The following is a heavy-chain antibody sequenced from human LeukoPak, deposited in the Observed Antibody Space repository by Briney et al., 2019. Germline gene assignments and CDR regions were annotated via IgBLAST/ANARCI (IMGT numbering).Heavy chain of an antibody. D-gene: IGHD3-3*01. CDR3: ARSLPAYDFWSGYHNTAYFDY. CDR1: GGTISSYY. V-gene: IGHV4-59*08. CDR2: IYYSGST. Sequence: PSETLSLTCTASGGTISSYYWSWIRQPPGKGLEWIGYIYYSGSTNYNPSLKSRVTISVDTSKNQFSLKLSSVTAADTAVYYCARSLPAYDFWSGYHNTAYFDYWGQGTLVTVSS. J-gene: IGHJ4*02.